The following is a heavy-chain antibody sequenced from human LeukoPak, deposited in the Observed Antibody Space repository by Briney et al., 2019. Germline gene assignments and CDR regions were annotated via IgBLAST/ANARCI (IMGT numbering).Heavy chain of an antibody. CDR1: GFTISDHF. V-gene: IGHV3-74*01. D-gene: IGHD6-13*01. J-gene: IGHJ5*02. CDR3: ARHIRAAAFDP. Sequence: PGGSLRLSCAASGFTISDHFMHWVPQGPGKGLMWVSRIDRDGSEINYADSVKGRFTISRGNAKNTLYLQMNSLRDEDTAVYYCARHIRAAAFDPWGQGTLVTVSS. CDR2: IDRDGSEI.